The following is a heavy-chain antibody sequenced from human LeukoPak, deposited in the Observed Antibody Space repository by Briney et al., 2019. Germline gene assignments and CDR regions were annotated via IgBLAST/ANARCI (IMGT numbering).Heavy chain of an antibody. CDR3: ARSPIAAAGTAFDY. J-gene: IGHJ4*02. CDR2: ISSRSSNK. D-gene: IGHD6-13*01. CDR1: GFTFSNHY. V-gene: IGHV3-11*04. Sequence: PGGSLRLSCAASGFTFSNHYMSWIRQAPGKGLVWVSYISSRSSNKYYADSVKGRFTISRDNAKNSLYLQMNSLRAEDTAVYYCARSPIAAAGTAFDYWGQGTLVTVSS.